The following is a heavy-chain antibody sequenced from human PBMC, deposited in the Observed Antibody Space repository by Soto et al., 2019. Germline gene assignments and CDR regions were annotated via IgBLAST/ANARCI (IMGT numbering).Heavy chain of an antibody. CDR3: ARSEGSYQGPRAFDI. V-gene: IGHV4-4*07. D-gene: IGHD1-26*01. CDR2: LYTRGTT. J-gene: IGHJ3*02. CDR1: GASISNFY. Sequence: SETLSLTCSVSGASISNFYWSWIRQSAGKGLEWIGRLYTRGTTDYNPSLKSRVTMSIDTSKNRVSLSLTSVTAADTAVYYCARSEGSYQGPRAFDIWGQGTMVTVSS.